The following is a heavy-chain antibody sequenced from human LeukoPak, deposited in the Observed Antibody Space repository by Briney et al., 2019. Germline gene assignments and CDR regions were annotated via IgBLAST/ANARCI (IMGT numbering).Heavy chain of an antibody. D-gene: IGHD2-21*02. CDR2: INWNGGST. V-gene: IGHV3-20*04. CDR3: ASVRGQYCGGDCHCYYYYMDV. J-gene: IGHJ6*03. CDR1: GFTFDDYG. Sequence: PGGSLRLSCAASGFTFDDYGMSWVRQAPGKGLEWVSGINWNGGSTGYADSVKGRFTISRDNAKNSLYLQMNSLRAEDTALYYCASVRGQYCGGDCHCYYYYMDVWGKGTTVTVSS.